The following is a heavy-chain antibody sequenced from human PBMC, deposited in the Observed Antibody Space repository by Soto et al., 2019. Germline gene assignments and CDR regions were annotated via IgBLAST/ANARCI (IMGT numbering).Heavy chain of an antibody. CDR2: SYTSGST. J-gene: IGHJ4*02. CDR3: ARGRLGFAPLVKYYFDY. CDR1: GGCLSSYY. D-gene: IGHD6-13*01. Sequence: KPSETLPRTWTVSGGCLSSYYWSWIRQPAGQGLEWIGRSYTSGSTNYNPSLKSRVTMSVDTSKNQFSLKLSSVTAAVTAVYYCARGRLGFAPLVKYYFDYCGRRTL. V-gene: IGHV4-4*07.